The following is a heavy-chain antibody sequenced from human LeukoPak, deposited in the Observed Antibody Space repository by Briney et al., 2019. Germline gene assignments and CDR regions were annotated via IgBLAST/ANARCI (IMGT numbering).Heavy chain of an antibody. D-gene: IGHD2-15*01. CDR1: GYTFTSYY. V-gene: IGHV1-46*01. CDR3: ARDCSGGSCYSRYFDL. CDR2: INPSGGST. J-gene: IGHJ2*01. Sequence: ASVKVSCKASGYTFTSYYMHWVRQAPGQGLEWMGIINPSGGSTGYAQKFQGRVTMTRDTSTSTVYMELSSLRSEDTAVYYCARDCSGGSCYSRYFDLWGRGTLVTVSS.